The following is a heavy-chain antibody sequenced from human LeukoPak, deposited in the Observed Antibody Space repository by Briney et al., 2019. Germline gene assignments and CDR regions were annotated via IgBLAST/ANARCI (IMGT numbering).Heavy chain of an antibody. CDR2: ISSSSSYI. CDR3: ARDRGHGDDGEVY. D-gene: IGHD4-17*01. V-gene: IGHV3-21*01. Sequence: PGGSLRLSCAVSGFTFSSYSMNWVRQATGKGLEWVSSISSSSSYIYYADSVKGRFTSSRDNAKNSLYMKMNSLRVEETAVYYCARDRGHGDDGEVYWGQGTLVTVSS. J-gene: IGHJ4*02. CDR1: GFTFSSYS.